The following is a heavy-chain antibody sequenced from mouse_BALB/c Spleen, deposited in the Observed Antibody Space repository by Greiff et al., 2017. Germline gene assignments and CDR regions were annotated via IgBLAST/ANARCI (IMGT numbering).Heavy chain of an antibody. CDR1: GFTFSSFG. Sequence: EVKLVESGGGLVKPGGSLKLSCAASGFTFSSFGMHWVRQAPEKGLEWVAYISSGSSTIYYADTVKGRFTISRDNPKNTLFLQMTSLRSEDTAMYYCAISEAYYGGFAYWGQGTLVTVSA. J-gene: IGHJ3*01. V-gene: IGHV5-17*02. CDR3: AISEAYYGGFAY. CDR2: ISSGSSTI. D-gene: IGHD2-10*01.